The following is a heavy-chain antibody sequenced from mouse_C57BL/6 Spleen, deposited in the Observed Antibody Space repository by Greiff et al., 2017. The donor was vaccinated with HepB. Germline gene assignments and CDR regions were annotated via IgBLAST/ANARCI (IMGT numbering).Heavy chain of an antibody. J-gene: IGHJ1*03. CDR2: IDPSDSET. CDR1: GYTFTSYW. CDR3: AGRGVLRRDWCLDV. D-gene: IGHD1-1*01. Sequence: QVQLKQSGAELVRPGSSVKLSCKASGYTFTSYWMHWVKQRPIQGLEWIGNIDPSDSETHYNQKFKDKATLTVDKSSSTAYMQLSSLTSEDSAVYDGAGRGVLRRDWCLDVWGTGTTVTVSS. V-gene: IGHV1-52*01.